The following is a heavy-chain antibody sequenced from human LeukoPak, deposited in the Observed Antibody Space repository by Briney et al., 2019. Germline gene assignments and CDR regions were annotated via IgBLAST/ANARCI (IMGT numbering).Heavy chain of an antibody. V-gene: IGHV4-31*02. J-gene: IGHJ6*03. CDR3: ALLRYGYMDV. D-gene: IGHD3-9*01. CDR2: IYYSGTT. Sequence: IGYIYYSGTTYYNPSLKSRVTISVDTSKNQFSLKLSSVTAADTAVYYCALLRYGYMDVWGKGTTVTVSS.